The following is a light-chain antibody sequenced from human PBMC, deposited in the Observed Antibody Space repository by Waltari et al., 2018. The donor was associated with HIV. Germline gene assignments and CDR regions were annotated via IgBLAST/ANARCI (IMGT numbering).Light chain of an antibody. CDR1: SSNIGGNY. CDR3: AAWDDSLSGVL. J-gene: IGLJ3*02. V-gene: IGLV1-47*01. Sequence: QSVLTQPPSASGAPGQRVTMSCSGSSSNIGGNYVYWYQHLPGSAPKLLIARNINRPAGVPDRVAGSKSGTSACLTSSGLRSGDEADYYCAAWDDSLSGVLFGGGTKLTVL. CDR2: RNI.